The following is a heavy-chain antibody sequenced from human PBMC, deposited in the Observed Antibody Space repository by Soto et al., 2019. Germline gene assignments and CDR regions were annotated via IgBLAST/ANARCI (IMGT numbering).Heavy chain of an antibody. D-gene: IGHD3-22*01. CDR3: ARGGYYDSSGSRNYHYYGMNF. CDR2: ISPYSDET. CDR1: GYRFSDYG. J-gene: IGHJ6*02. V-gene: IGHV1-18*01. Sequence: ASVKVSCKTSGYRFSDYGISWVRQAPGQGLEWLGWISPYSDETKYAHIVQGRDYMSIDRSTRTAYMDLRSLRSDDTAVYFCARGGYYDSSGSRNYHYYGMNFWG.